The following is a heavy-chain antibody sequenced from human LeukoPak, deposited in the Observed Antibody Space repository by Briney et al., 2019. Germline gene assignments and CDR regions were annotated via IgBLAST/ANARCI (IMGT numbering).Heavy chain of an antibody. Sequence: PGGSLRLSCAASGFTFSTYVMSWVRQAPGKGLEWVSAISGSGGSTYYADSVKGRFTISRDNSKSTLYLQMNSPRADDTAVYYCAKASGSPYYFDYWGQGTLVTVSS. CDR3: AKASGSPYYFDY. D-gene: IGHD3-10*01. J-gene: IGHJ4*02. CDR1: GFTFSTYV. CDR2: ISGSGGST. V-gene: IGHV3-23*01.